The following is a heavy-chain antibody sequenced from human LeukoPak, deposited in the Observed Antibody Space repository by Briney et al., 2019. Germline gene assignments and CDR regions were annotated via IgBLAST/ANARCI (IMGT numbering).Heavy chain of an antibody. J-gene: IGHJ4*02. D-gene: IGHD3-22*01. CDR2: INHSGST. V-gene: IGHV4-34*01. Sequence: SETLSLTCAVYGGYFSGYYWSWIRQPPGKGLEWIGEINHSGSTNYNPSLKSRVTISVDTSKNQFSLKLSSVTAADTAVYYCARSGLFQALDYWGQGTLVTVSS. CDR3: ARSGLFQALDY. CDR1: GGYFSGYY.